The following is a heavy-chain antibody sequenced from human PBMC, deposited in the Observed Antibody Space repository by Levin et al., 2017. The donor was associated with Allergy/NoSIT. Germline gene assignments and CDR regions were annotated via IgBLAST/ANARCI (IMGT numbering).Heavy chain of an antibody. Sequence: PSETLSLTCTVSGGSISSYYWSWIRQPPGKGLEWIGYIYYSGSTNYNPSLKSRVTISVDTSKNQFSLKLSSVTAADTAVYYCARHQRVTMMLQAGGMDVWGQGTTVTVSS. D-gene: IGHD3-22*01. CDR2: IYYSGST. CDR3: ARHQRVTMMLQAGGMDV. J-gene: IGHJ6*02. CDR1: GGSISSYY. V-gene: IGHV4-59*08.